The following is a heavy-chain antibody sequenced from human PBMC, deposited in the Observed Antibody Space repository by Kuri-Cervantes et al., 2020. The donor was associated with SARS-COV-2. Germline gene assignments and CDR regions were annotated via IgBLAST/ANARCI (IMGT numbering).Heavy chain of an antibody. CDR1: GFTFSSYA. J-gene: IGHJ4*02. CDR3: ARDGGLAAVGKFDY. D-gene: IGHD6-13*01. CDR2: ISYDGSSK. V-gene: IGHV3-30-3*01. Sequence: GGSLRLSCAASGFTFSSYAMHWVRQAPGKGLEWVAVISYDGSSKYYADSVEGRFTISRDNSKNTLYLQMNSLRAEDTAVYYCARDGGLAAVGKFDYWGQGTLVTVSS.